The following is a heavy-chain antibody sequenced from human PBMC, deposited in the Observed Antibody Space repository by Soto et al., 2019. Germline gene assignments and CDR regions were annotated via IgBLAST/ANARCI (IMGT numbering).Heavy chain of an antibody. D-gene: IGHD4-17*01. Sequence: SLTCAVCGGSFSGYYWSWIRQPPGKGLEWIGEINHSGSTNYNPSLKSRVTISVDTSKNQFSLKLSSVTAADTAVYYCARLTYGDYFVDYWGQGTQVTVSS. V-gene: IGHV4-34*01. CDR1: GGSFSGYY. J-gene: IGHJ4*02. CDR3: ARLTYGDYFVDY. CDR2: INHSGST.